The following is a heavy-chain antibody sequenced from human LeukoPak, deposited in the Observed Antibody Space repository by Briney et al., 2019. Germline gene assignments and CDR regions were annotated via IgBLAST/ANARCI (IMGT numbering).Heavy chain of an antibody. CDR2: INSDGSRT. V-gene: IGHV3-74*01. D-gene: IGHD6-19*01. CDR3: ARPETQYSSGLDGFGI. Sequence: PGGSLRLSCAASGFTFSTYWMHWVRQAPGKGLVWVSRINSDGSRTNYADSVKGRFTISRDNAKNTLYLQMNSLRTEDTAVYYCARPETQYSSGLDGFGIWGQGTMVTVSS. CDR1: GFTFSTYW. J-gene: IGHJ3*02.